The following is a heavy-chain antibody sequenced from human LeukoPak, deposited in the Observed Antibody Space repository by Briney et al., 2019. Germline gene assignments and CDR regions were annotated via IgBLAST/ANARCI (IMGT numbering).Heavy chain of an antibody. CDR1: GFTFSSYA. D-gene: IGHD3-10*01. V-gene: IGHV3-30*18. CDR3: AEDDIARGSGSYLDY. Sequence: GGSLRLSCAASGFTFSSYAMHWVRQAPGKGLEWVAIVSYDEIKEHYADSVKGRFTISRDNSRNTLYLQMNNLRTDDTAVYYCAEDDIARGSGSYLDYWGQGTLVTVSS. CDR2: VSYDEIKE. J-gene: IGHJ4*02.